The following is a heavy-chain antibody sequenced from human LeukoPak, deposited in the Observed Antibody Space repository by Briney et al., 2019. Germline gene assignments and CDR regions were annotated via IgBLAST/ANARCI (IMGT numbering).Heavy chain of an antibody. V-gene: IGHV4-59*08. CDR3: ARLSSSWILDY. CDR2: IYYSGST. CDR1: GDSISSYY. Sequence: SETLSLTCTVSGDSISSYYWSWIRQPPGKGLEWVGYIYYSGSTNYNPSLKSRVTISIDTSKNQFSLKLSSVTAADTAVYYCARLSSSWILDYWGQGTLVTVSS. D-gene: IGHD6-13*01. J-gene: IGHJ4*02.